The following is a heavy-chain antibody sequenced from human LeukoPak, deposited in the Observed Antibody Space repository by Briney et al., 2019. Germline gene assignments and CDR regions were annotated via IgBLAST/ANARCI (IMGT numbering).Heavy chain of an antibody. V-gene: IGHV3-7*03. D-gene: IGHD5-24*01. CDR2: IKQDGSEK. J-gene: IGHJ6*02. Sequence: SGGSLRLSCAASGFTFSSYWMSWVRQAPGKGLEWVANIKQDGSEKYYVDSVKGRFTISRDNAKNSLYLQMNSLRAEDTAVYYCAREGGDGYNYYYYGMDVWGQGTTVTVSS. CDR1: GFTFSSYW. CDR3: AREGGDGYNYYYYGMDV.